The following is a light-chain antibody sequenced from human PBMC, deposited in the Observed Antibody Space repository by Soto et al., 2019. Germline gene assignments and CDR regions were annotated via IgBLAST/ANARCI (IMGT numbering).Light chain of an antibody. V-gene: IGLV1-47*02. CDR1: SSDMGNYA. CDR2: CND. J-gene: IGLJ3*02. CDR3: ATRDNSLSRWV. Sequence: QSVLTQPPSVSAAPGQKVTISCSGSSSDMGNYAVSWYQQLPGTAPKLLIYCNDQRPSGVPDRLSGSKSGTSASLAISGLRSEDEADYYCATRDNSLSRWVFGGGTKLTVL.